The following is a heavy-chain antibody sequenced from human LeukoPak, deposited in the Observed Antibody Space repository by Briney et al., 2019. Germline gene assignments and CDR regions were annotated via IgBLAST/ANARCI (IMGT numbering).Heavy chain of an antibody. CDR3: ARAKRGVRGVILYYYMDV. D-gene: IGHD3-10*01. CDR1: RGSISSYY. J-gene: IGHJ6*03. CDR2: IYTSGST. V-gene: IGHV4-4*07. Sequence: SETLSLTCTVSRGSISSYYWSWIRQPAGKGLEWIGRIYTSGSTNYNPSLKSRVTMSVDTSKNQFSLKLSSVTAADTAVYYCARAKRGVRGVILYYYMDVWGKGTTVTISS.